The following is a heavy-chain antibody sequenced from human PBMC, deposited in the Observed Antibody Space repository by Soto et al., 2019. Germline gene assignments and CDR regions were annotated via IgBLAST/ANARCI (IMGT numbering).Heavy chain of an antibody. D-gene: IGHD3-3*01. CDR3: ARDQIEKYDFWSDPGGGMDV. J-gene: IGHJ6*02. Sequence: GGSLRLSCAASGFTFSSYAMHWVRQAPGKGLEWVAVISYDGSNKYYADSVKGRFTISRDNSKNTLYLQMNSLRAEDTAVYYCARDQIEKYDFWSDPGGGMDVWGQGTTVTVSS. CDR2: ISYDGSNK. V-gene: IGHV3-30-3*01. CDR1: GFTFSSYA.